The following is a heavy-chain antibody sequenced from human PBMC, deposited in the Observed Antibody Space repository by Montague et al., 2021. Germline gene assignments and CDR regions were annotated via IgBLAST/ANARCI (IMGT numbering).Heavy chain of an antibody. Sequence: SETRSLTCTVSRSLINSDYYWGWIRQPPGKGLEWLGGVSHGGRTSYNPSLQSRVTISLDTSNNHFSLQLCSVTAADTAMYYFAGGSDRYYYMDIWGKGTTITVSS. V-gene: IGHV4-38-2*02. CDR1: RSLINSDYY. CDR2: VSHGGRT. D-gene: IGHD3-3*01. J-gene: IGHJ6*03. CDR3: AGGSDRYYYMDI.